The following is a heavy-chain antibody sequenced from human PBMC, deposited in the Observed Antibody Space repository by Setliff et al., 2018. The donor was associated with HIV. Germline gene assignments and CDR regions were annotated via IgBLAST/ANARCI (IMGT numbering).Heavy chain of an antibody. CDR1: GGSFSGYY. Sequence: ASETLSLTCAVYGGSFSGYYWSWIRQPPGKGLEWIGEINHSGSTNYNPSLKSLVTISVDTSENQFSLKLSSVTAADTAVFYCERLTTTYYYDSSAYYHPVWGQGTLVTVSS. D-gene: IGHD3-22*01. J-gene: IGHJ4*02. CDR3: ERLTTTYYYDSSAYYHPV. CDR2: INHSGST. V-gene: IGHV4-34*01.